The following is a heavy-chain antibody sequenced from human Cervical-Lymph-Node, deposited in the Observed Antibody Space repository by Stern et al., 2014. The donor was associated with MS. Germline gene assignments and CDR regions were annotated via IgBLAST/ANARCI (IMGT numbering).Heavy chain of an antibody. CDR1: GYTFTNNW. CDR2: IYPDASDI. Sequence: EVQLVQSGAEVKKPGESLKISCKGSGYTFTNNWIAWVRQMPGKGLEWMGIIYPDASDIRYSPSLQGQVTISADKTISTASLPCGSLKAADSAVYYWARPPPRRKWDDPNYGMDVWGQGTTVTVSS. CDR3: ARPPPRRKWDDPNYGMDV. J-gene: IGHJ6*02. D-gene: IGHD1-1*01. V-gene: IGHV5-51*03.